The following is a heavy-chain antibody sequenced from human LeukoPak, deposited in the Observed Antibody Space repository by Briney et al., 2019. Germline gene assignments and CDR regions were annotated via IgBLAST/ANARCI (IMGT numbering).Heavy chain of an antibody. D-gene: IGHD1-7*01. CDR3: ARPRGNWNYRFDY. Sequence: GGSLRLSCAASGFTFSSYWMHWVRQAPGKGLVWVSRINSDGSSTSYADSVKGRFTISRDNSKNTLYLQMNSLRAEDTAVYYCARPRGNWNYRFDYWGQGTLVTVSS. CDR2: INSDGSST. CDR1: GFTFSSYW. J-gene: IGHJ4*02. V-gene: IGHV3-74*01.